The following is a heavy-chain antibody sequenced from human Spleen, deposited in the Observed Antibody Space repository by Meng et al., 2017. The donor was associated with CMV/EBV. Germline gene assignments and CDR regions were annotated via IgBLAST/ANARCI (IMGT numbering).Heavy chain of an antibody. CDR2: IYHSGST. Sequence: SETLSLTCAVSGGSISSSNWWSWVRQPPGKGLEWIGEIYHSGSTNYNPSLKSRVTISLDKSKNQFSLKLTSVTAADTAVYYCARGPRRRIAAAGSGGMDVWGQGTTVTVSS. CDR3: ARGPRRRIAAAGSGGMDV. D-gene: IGHD6-13*01. J-gene: IGHJ6*02. CDR1: GGSISSSNW. V-gene: IGHV4-4*02.